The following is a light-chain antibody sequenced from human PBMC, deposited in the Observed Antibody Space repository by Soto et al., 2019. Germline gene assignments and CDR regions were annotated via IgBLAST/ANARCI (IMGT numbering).Light chain of an antibody. CDR3: GSYAGSNNFV. V-gene: IGLV2-8*01. CDR2: EVT. J-gene: IGLJ1*01. Sequence: QSALTQPPSASGFPGQSVTISCTGTSSDVGYYDYVSWYQQHPGKAPKLVIYEVTKRPSGVPDRVSASKSGNTASLTVSGLRAEDEADYYCGSYAGSNNFVFGSGTKLTVL. CDR1: SSDVGYYDY.